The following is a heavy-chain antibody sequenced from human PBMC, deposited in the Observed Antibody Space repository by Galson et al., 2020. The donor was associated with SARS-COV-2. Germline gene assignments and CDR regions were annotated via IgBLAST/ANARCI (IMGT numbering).Heavy chain of an antibody. V-gene: IGHV1-18*04. Sequence: ASVTVSCKAYGYTFTSYGISWVRQAPGQGLEWMGWNRAYNGNTNYAQKLQGRVTMTTDKSTSTAYMELRSLRSDDTAVYYCARDLRGDYDIWTGYTYWGSNDYYYYYMDVGGKGTTVTVAS. CDR3: ARDLRGDYDIWTGYTYWGSNDYYYYYMDV. CDR1: GYTFTSYG. J-gene: IGHJ6*03. D-gene: IGHD3-9*01. CDR2: NRAYNGNT.